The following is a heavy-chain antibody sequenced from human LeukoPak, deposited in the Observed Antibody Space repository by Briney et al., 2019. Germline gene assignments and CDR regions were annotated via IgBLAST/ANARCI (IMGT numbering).Heavy chain of an antibody. CDR1: GFTFSSYG. Sequence: GRSLRLSCAASGFTFSSYGMHWVRQAPGKGLEWVAVISYDGTNKYYADSVKGRFTISRDNSKNTLYLQMNSLRADDTALYYCAKGSQYVQYYFDYWGQGTLVTVSS. J-gene: IGHJ4*02. CDR2: ISYDGTNK. CDR3: AKGSQYVQYYFDY. D-gene: IGHD3-16*01. V-gene: IGHV3-30*18.